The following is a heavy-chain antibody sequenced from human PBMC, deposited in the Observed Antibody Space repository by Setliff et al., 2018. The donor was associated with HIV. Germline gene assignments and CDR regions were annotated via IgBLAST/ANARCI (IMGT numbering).Heavy chain of an antibody. CDR3: ARVFPPIRGAPFGTPPGAFDI. J-gene: IGHJ3*02. CDR2: IYISGNT. D-gene: IGHD2-2*02. V-gene: IGHV4-4*07. CDR1: GGSISPYY. Sequence: PSETLSLTCSVSGGSISPYYWSWIRQPAGKGLEWIGRIYISGNTIYNPSPKSRVTMSVDTSKNQFSLILNSVTAADTAVYYCARVFPPIRGAPFGTPPGAFDIWGQGTKVTVSS.